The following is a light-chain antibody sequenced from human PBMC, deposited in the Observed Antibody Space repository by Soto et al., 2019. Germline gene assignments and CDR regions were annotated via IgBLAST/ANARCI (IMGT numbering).Light chain of an antibody. Sequence: EIVLTQSPGTLSFFPGERATLSCRASQNVAANSLAWSQHKPGQGPRLLIYGISSRATGTPDRFSGSGSGTDFTLTIDKLEPEDFAVYYCQQYGTSPLTFGGGTKVDIK. J-gene: IGKJ4*01. CDR1: QNVAANS. CDR3: QQYGTSPLT. CDR2: GIS. V-gene: IGKV3-20*01.